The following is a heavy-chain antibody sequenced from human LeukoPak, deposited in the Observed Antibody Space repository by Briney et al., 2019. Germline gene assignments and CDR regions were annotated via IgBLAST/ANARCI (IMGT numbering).Heavy chain of an antibody. Sequence: PGGSLRLSCTPSGFTFGDYSMSWFRQAPGKGLEWVGFIRSKGYGGTAEYAASVKGRFTISRDDSNSIAYLQMDSLKTEDTAVYYCTREIRYFDWFQADYWGQGTLVTVSS. D-gene: IGHD3-9*01. V-gene: IGHV3-49*03. CDR2: IRSKGYGGTA. CDR1: GFTFGDYS. CDR3: TREIRYFDWFQADY. J-gene: IGHJ4*02.